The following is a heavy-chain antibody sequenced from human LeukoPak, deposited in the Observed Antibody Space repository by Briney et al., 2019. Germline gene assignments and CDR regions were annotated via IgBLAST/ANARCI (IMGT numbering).Heavy chain of an antibody. D-gene: IGHD5-24*01. CDR2: IANDGRDK. Sequence: GGSLRLSCAASGFTFSDYGMHWVRQAPGKGLEWVAVIANDGRDKKYADSVRGRFTISRDNSKKTLYLQMKSLKADDTAVYFCAKGGPTILSQFDFWGQGSLVAVSS. CDR1: GFTFSDYG. J-gene: IGHJ4*02. CDR3: AKGGPTILSQFDF. V-gene: IGHV3-30*18.